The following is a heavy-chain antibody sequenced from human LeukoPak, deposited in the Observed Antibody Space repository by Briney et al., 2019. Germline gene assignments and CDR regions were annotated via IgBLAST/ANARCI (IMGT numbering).Heavy chain of an antibody. J-gene: IGHJ3*02. V-gene: IGHV1-18*01. CDR1: GYTFTSYG. CDR2: ISAYNGNT. Sequence: ASVKVSCKASGYTFTSYGISWVRQAPGQGLERMGWISAYNGNTNYAQKLQGRVTMTTDTSTSTAYMELRSLRSDDTAVYYCARILWFGELSPFDIWGQGTMVTVSS. CDR3: ARILWFGELSPFDI. D-gene: IGHD3-10*01.